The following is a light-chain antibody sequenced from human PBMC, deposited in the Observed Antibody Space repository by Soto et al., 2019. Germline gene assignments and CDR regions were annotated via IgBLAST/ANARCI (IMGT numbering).Light chain of an antibody. Sequence: EIVLTQSPATLSLSPGERATLSCRASQSVSSYLAWYQQKPGQAPRLLIYDASNTATGIPARFSGSGSGTDFTLTISSLEPEDFAVYYCQQRSNWWTVGQGTKVDIK. CDR3: QQRSNWWT. CDR2: DAS. CDR1: QSVSSY. J-gene: IGKJ1*01. V-gene: IGKV3-11*01.